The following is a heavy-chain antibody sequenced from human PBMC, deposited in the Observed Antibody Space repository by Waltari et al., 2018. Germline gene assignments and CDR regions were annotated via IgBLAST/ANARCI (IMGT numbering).Heavy chain of an antibody. D-gene: IGHD2-2*01. CDR3: ARVYCSSTSCLGAYYYYGMDV. CDR1: GFTFSSYS. CDR2: ISSSSSYI. J-gene: IGHJ6*02. Sequence: EVQLVESGGGLVKPGGSLRLSCAASGFTFSSYSMNWVRQAPGKGLEWVSSISSSSSYIYYADSVKGRCTISRDNAKNSLYLQMNSLRAEDTAVYYCARVYCSSTSCLGAYYYYGMDVWGQGTTVTVSS. V-gene: IGHV3-21*01.